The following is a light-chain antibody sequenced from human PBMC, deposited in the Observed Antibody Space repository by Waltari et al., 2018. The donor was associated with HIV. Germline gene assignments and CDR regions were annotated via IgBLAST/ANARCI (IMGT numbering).Light chain of an antibody. V-gene: IGKV3-20*01. CDR2: GAS. CDR3: QQYGSSPPYT. Sequence: EIVLTQSPGTLSLSPGESATLSCRASQSLTNSYLAWYQQNPGLAPRLLIYGASSRATGIPDRFSGGGSGTDFTLTISRLEPEDFAVYYCQQYGSSPPYTFGQGTKLEIK. J-gene: IGKJ2*01. CDR1: QSLTNSY.